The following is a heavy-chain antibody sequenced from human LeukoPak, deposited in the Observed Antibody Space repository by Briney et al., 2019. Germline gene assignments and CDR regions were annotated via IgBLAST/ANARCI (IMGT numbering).Heavy chain of an antibody. CDR2: IPIFGTA. Sequence: IPIFGTANYAQKFQGRVTITTDESTSTAYMELSSLRSEDTAVYYCARDRWELLPGANAFDIWGQGTMVTVSS. V-gene: IGHV1-69*05. CDR3: ARDRWELLPGANAFDI. D-gene: IGHD1-26*01. J-gene: IGHJ3*02.